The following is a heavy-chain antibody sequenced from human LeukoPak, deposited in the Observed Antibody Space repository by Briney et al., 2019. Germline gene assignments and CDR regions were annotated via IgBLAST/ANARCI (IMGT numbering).Heavy chain of an antibody. CDR1: GGSICSGDYY. Sequence: SQTLSLTCTVSGGSICSGDYYWSWIRQPPGKGLEWIGYIYYSGSTYYNPSLKSRVTISVDTSKNQFSLKLSSVTAADTAVYYCARDTDMVRGVIKRAFDIWGQGTMVTVSS. J-gene: IGHJ3*02. V-gene: IGHV4-30-4*08. CDR2: IYYSGST. CDR3: ARDTDMVRGVIKRAFDI. D-gene: IGHD3-10*01.